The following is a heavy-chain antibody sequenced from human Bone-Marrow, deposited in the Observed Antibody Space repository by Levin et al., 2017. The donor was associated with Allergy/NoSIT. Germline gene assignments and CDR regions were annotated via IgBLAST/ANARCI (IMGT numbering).Heavy chain of an antibody. CDR2: TSSDGATT. Sequence: TGGSLRLSCAASGFMFSNYAIHCVRQAPGKGLEWVAVTSSDGATTYYADSVTGRFTFSRDNSRNTLYLDMNNLRVEDTGVYYCARETTSRYDILSGYYWGNGLDVWGQGTMVTVFS. J-gene: IGHJ3*01. CDR1: GFMFSNYA. CDR3: ARETTSRYDILSGYYWGNGLDV. D-gene: IGHD3-9*01. V-gene: IGHV3-30-3*01.